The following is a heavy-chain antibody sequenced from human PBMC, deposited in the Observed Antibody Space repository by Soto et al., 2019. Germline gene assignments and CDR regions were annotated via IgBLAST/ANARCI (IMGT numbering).Heavy chain of an antibody. D-gene: IGHD6-13*01. V-gene: IGHV4-59*11. CDR3: ARGAATGRSDS. J-gene: IGHJ4*02. CDR1: GGSINSQY. Sequence: QVQLQESGPGLVKPSETLSLTCTVSGGSINSQYWSWIRQPPGQGLEWIAYMYYSGSPNYNPSLKSRVTISVDKAQNQFSLNLSFVTAADTAVYYCARGAATGRSDSWGQGTLVTVSS. CDR2: MYYSGSP.